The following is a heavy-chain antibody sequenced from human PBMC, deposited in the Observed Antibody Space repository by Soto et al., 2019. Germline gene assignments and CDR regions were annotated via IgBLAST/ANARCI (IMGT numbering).Heavy chain of an antibody. CDR1: GYTFTSYG. Sequence: ASVKVSCKASGYTFTSYGISWVRQAPGQGLEWMGWISAYNGNSNYAQRLQGRVTMTTDTSTSTGYMELRSLRSDDTAVYYCARDTVAVAGSFDYWGQGTLVTVS. CDR3: ARDTVAVAGSFDY. D-gene: IGHD6-13*01. CDR2: ISAYNGNS. J-gene: IGHJ4*02. V-gene: IGHV1-18*04.